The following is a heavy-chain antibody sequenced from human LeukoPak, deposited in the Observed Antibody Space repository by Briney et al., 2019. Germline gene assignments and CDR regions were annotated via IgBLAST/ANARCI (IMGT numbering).Heavy chain of an antibody. J-gene: IGHJ5*02. CDR3: ASGKYGLRSWFDP. CDR1: GGTFNRYA. Sequence: GASVKVSCKASGGTFNRYAVTWVRQAPGQGLKWMGGITPIFGTANYAQKFQGRVTITTDGSTNTAYMELTRLTSEDTAVYYCASGKYGLRSWFDPWGQGTLVTVSP. D-gene: IGHD4-17*01. V-gene: IGHV1-69*05. CDR2: ITPIFGTA.